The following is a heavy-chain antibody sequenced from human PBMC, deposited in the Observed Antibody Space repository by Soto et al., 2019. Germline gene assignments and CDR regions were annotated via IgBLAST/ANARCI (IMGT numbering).Heavy chain of an antibody. CDR1: GFTFTSSA. CDR2: IVVGSGNT. V-gene: IGHV1-58*01. D-gene: IGHD1-7*01. CDR3: AAVVSTGTTGGYYFDY. J-gene: IGHJ4*02. Sequence: SVKVSCKASGFTFTSSAVQWVRQARGQRLEWIGWIVVGSGNTNYAQKFQERVTITRDMSTSTAYMELSSLRSEDTAVYYCAAVVSTGTTGGYYFDYWGQGTLVTVSS.